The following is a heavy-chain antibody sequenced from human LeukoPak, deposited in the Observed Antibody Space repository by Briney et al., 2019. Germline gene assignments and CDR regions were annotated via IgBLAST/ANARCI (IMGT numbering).Heavy chain of an antibody. D-gene: IGHD2-15*01. J-gene: IGHJ4*02. CDR3: VRHSRVVGFDY. V-gene: IGHV4-59*08. Sequence: PSQTLPLTCTVSGVSISNHYSSWIRQPPGKGLEWIGYIYYTGNTNYNPSLKSRVTISEDTSKNQVSLELNSVTAADTAVYYCVRHSRVVGFDYWGQGNLVTVSS. CDR2: IYYTGNT. CDR1: GVSISNHY.